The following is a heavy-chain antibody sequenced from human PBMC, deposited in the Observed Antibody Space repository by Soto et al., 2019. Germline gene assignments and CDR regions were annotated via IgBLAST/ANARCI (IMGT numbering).Heavy chain of an antibody. Sequence: SETLSLTCTVSGGSISRGGYYWSWIRQHPGKGLEWIGYIYYSGSTYYNPSLKSRVTISVDTSKNQFSLKLSSVTAADTAVYYCARAPPYYDFWSGYPGLFDYWGQGTLVTVSS. CDR2: IYYSGST. V-gene: IGHV4-31*03. CDR3: ARAPPYYDFWSGYPGLFDY. CDR1: GGSISRGGYY. J-gene: IGHJ4*02. D-gene: IGHD3-3*01.